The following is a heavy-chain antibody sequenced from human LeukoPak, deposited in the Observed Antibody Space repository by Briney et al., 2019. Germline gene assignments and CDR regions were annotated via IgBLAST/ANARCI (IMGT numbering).Heavy chain of an antibody. Sequence: GGSLRLSCAASGFTFSSYAMHWVRQAPGKGLEWVAVISYDGSNKYYADSVKGRFTISRDNAKNSLYLQMNSLRAEDTAVYYCAREGLRGYFDYWGQGTLVTVSS. D-gene: IGHD4-17*01. CDR2: ISYDGSNK. J-gene: IGHJ4*02. V-gene: IGHV3-30-3*01. CDR3: AREGLRGYFDY. CDR1: GFTFSSYA.